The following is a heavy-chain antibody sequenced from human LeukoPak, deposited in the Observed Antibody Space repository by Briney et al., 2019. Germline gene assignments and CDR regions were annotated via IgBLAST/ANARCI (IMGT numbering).Heavy chain of an antibody. Sequence: GGSLRLSCVACGFIFSSYGMHWVRQAPGKGLEWVAFTRSDGSDKYYTGSVKGRFTISRDNSKNTVYLQMNSLRAEDTAVYYCGKHDSASDYWGQGTVVTVSS. CDR3: GKHDSASDY. CDR1: GFIFSSYG. CDR2: TRSDGSDK. D-gene: IGHD1-26*01. J-gene: IGHJ4*02. V-gene: IGHV3-30*02.